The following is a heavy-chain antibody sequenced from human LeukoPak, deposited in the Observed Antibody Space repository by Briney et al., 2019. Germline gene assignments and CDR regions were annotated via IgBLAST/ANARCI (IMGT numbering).Heavy chain of an antibody. CDR3: AKDRYSYAFEYSDS. V-gene: IGHV3-21*01. D-gene: IGHD5-18*01. Sequence: GGSLRLSCAASGFTFSSYSMNWVRQAPGKGLEWVSSISSSSSYIYYADSMKGRFTISRDNAKNSLYLQMNSLRAEDTAVYYCAKDRYSYAFEYSDSWGQGTLVTVSS. CDR1: GFTFSSYS. CDR2: ISSSSSYI. J-gene: IGHJ4*02.